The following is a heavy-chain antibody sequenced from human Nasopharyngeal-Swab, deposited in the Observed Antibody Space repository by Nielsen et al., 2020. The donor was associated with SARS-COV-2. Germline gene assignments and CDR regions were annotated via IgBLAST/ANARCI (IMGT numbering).Heavy chain of an antibody. Sequence: SLKISCAASGFTFDDYAMHWVRQAPGKGLEWVSGISWNSGSIGYADSVKGRFTISRDNAKNSLYLQMNSLRAEDMALYYCAKDIGYSSPQGMDAWGQGTTVTVSS. CDR1: GFTFDDYA. V-gene: IGHV3-9*03. CDR2: ISWNSGSI. D-gene: IGHD6-13*01. J-gene: IGHJ6*02. CDR3: AKDIGYSSPQGMDA.